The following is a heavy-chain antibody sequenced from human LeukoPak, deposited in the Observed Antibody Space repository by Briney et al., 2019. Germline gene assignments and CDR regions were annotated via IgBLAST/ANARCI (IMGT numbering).Heavy chain of an antibody. D-gene: IGHD3-22*01. V-gene: IGHV4-31*03. J-gene: IGHJ1*01. CDR1: GGSISGGGYF. CDR3: AREAYDGSGYRYFQN. CDR2: ISFSGST. Sequence: PSQTLSLTCTVSGGSISGGGYFWSWIRHHPGQGLEWIGYISFSGSTYYSPSLDSRLSISVDTSNKQFSLRLTSVTAADTAVYFCAREAYDGSGYRYFQNWGQGTLVTVSS.